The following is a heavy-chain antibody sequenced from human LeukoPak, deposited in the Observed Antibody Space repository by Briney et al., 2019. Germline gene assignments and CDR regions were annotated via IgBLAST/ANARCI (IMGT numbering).Heavy chain of an antibody. V-gene: IGHV3-48*03. D-gene: IGHD3-10*02. CDR3: AELGITMIGGV. CDR1: GFTFSSYE. CDR2: IISSVSTI. Sequence: GGSLRLSCAAAGFTFSSYEMNWVRQAPGKGLEWVSYIISSVSTIYYADSVKGRFTISRDNAKNSLYLQMNSLRAEDTAVYYCAELGITMIGGVWGKGTTVTISS. J-gene: IGHJ6*04.